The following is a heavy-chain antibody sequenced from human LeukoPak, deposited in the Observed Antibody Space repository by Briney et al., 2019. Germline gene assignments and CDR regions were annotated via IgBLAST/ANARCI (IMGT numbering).Heavy chain of an antibody. J-gene: IGHJ3*02. Sequence: SETLSLTCTVSGGYISSYSWSWIRQPPGKGLEWIGYMYSRGSTNDNPSLKSRVTISRDTSKNQLSLRVTSVTAADTAMYYCARHSPLWFGERAFDIWGQGTMATVSS. CDR2: MYSRGST. D-gene: IGHD3-10*01. CDR1: GGYISSYS. V-gene: IGHV4-59*08. CDR3: ARHSPLWFGERAFDI.